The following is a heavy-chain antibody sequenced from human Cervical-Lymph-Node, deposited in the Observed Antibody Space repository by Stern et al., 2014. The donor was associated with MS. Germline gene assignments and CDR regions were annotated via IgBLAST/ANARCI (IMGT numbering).Heavy chain of an antibody. CDR3: ARARGYSSGWYYYYYGMDV. CDR2: IIPIFGTA. V-gene: IGHV1-69*01. D-gene: IGHD6-19*01. CDR1: GGTFSSYA. J-gene: IGHJ6*02. Sequence: VQLVESGAEVKKPGSSVKVSCKASGGTFSSYAISWVRQAPGQGLEWMGGIIPIFGTANYAQKFQGRVTITAGESTSTAYMELSSLRSEDTAVYYCARARGYSSGWYYYYYGMDVWGQGTTVTVSS.